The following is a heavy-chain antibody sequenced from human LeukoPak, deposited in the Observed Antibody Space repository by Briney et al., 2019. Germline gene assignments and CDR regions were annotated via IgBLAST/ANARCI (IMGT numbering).Heavy chain of an antibody. D-gene: IGHD6-13*01. Sequence: SETLSLTCTVSGGSISSSSYYWGWIRQPPGKGLEWIGSIYYSGSTYYNPSLKGRVTISVDTSKNQFSLKLSSVTAADTAVYYCASRGSDSSSWTSWFDPWGQGTLVTVSS. CDR1: GGSISSSSYY. CDR2: IYYSGST. CDR3: ASRGSDSSSWTSWFDP. J-gene: IGHJ5*02. V-gene: IGHV4-39*07.